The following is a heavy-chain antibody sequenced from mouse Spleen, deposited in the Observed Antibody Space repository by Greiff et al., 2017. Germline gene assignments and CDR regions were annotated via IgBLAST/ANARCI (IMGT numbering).Heavy chain of an antibody. CDR1: GYTFTSYG. V-gene: IGHV1-81*01. D-gene: IGHD1-1*01. Sequence: QVQLQQSGAELARPGASVKLSCKASGYTFTSYGISWVKQRTGQGLEWIGEIYPRSGNTYYNEKFKGKATLTADKSSSTAYMELRSLTSEDSAVYFCARNYDGSYGDWYFDVWGAGTTVTVSS. CDR3: ARNYDGSYGDWYFDV. J-gene: IGHJ1*01. CDR2: IYPRSGNT.